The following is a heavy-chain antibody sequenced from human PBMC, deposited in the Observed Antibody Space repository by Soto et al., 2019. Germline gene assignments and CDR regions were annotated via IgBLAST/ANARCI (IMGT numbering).Heavy chain of an antibody. Sequence: SETLSLTCTVSGGSISSGSYYWNWIRQHPGKGLEWIGYTHYIGSTYYNPSLKSRVTISVDTSKNQFSLNLSSVTAADTAVYYCARSRQGIYYFDYWGQGTLVTVSS. V-gene: IGHV4-31*03. J-gene: IGHJ4*02. CDR1: GGSISSGSYY. CDR3: ARSRQGIYYFDY. CDR2: THYIGST. D-gene: IGHD3-10*01.